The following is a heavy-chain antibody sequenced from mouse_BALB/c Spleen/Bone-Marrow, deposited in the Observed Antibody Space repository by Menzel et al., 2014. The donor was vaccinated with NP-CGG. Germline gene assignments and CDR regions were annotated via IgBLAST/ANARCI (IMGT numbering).Heavy chain of an antibody. CDR2: IHYSGYS. V-gene: IGHV3-1*02. Sequence: EVQGVESGPDLVKPSQSLSLTCTVTGYSITSGYGWHWIRQFPGNKLEWMGYIHYSGYSDYNPSLKSRISITRGTSKNQFFLQLNSVTTEDTATYYCTRETAVVADFDYWGQGTTLTVSS. D-gene: IGHD1-1*01. CDR1: GYSITSGYG. CDR3: TRETAVVADFDY. J-gene: IGHJ2*01.